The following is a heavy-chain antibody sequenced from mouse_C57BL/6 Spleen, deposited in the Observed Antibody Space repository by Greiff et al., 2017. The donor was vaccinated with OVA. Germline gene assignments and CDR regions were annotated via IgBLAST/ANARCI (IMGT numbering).Heavy chain of an antibody. J-gene: IGHJ4*01. CDR3: ARSDSSPYYALDY. CDR1: GYTFTSYW. Sequence: QVQLQQPGAELVKPGASVKLSCKASGYTFTSYWMHWVKQRPGQGLEWIGMIHPNSGSTNYNEKFKSKATLTVDKSSSTAYMQLSSLTSADSAVYYCARSDSSPYYALDYWGQGTSVTVSS. CDR2: IHPNSGST. V-gene: IGHV1-64*01. D-gene: IGHD1-1*01.